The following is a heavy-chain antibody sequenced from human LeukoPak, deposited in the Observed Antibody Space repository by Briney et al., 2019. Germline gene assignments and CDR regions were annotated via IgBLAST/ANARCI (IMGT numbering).Heavy chain of an antibody. J-gene: IGHJ4*02. CDR3: AKQKGAQRWLQSNYFDY. V-gene: IGHV3-9*01. D-gene: IGHD5-24*01. CDR2: ISWNSGSI. CDR1: GFTFDDYA. Sequence: GGSLRLSCAASGFTFDDYAMHWVRQAPGKGLEWASGISWNSGSIGYADSVKGRFTISRDNAKNSLYLQMNSLRAEDTALYYCAKQKGAQRWLQSNYFDYWGQGTLVTVSS.